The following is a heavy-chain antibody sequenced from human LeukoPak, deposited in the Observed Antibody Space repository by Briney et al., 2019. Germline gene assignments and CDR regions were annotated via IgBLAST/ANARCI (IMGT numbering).Heavy chain of an antibody. CDR1: GFTVSSYY. CDR3: ARSYSNHLFGMDV. D-gene: IGHD4-11*01. V-gene: IGHV3-66*01. Sequence: GGSLRLSCAASGFTVSSYYMTWVRQAPGKGLEWVSVMYSGGSTYYADSVKGKVAISRDNSQNTVFLQMNSVRVEDTAVYYCARSYSNHLFGMDVWGQGTAVTVSS. CDR2: MYSGGST. J-gene: IGHJ6*02.